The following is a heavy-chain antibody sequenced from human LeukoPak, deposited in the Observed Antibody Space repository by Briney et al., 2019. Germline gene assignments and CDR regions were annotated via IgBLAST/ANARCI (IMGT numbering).Heavy chain of an antibody. Sequence: GRSLRLSCAASGFTFSSYAMHRVRQAPGKGLEWVAVISYDGSNKYYADSVKGRFTISRDNSKNTLYLQMNSLRAEDTAVYYCAREGAMVRGVINFDYWGQGTLVTVSS. CDR2: ISYDGSNK. D-gene: IGHD3-10*01. V-gene: IGHV3-30-3*01. J-gene: IGHJ4*02. CDR1: GFTFSSYA. CDR3: AREGAMVRGVINFDY.